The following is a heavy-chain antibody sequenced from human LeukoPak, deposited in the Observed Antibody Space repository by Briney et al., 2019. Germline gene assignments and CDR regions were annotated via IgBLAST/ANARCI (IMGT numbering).Heavy chain of an antibody. J-gene: IGHJ6*02. V-gene: IGHV3-7*01. CDR3: AKNIAAPGRVDYQLYGMDE. CDR1: GFIFSGYW. D-gene: IGHD5-12*01. Sequence: GGSLRLSCAASGFIFSGYWMTWVRRAPGKGLQWVASIKQDGSDSYHVDSVKGRFTISRDNAKNSLFLQMNSLRADDTAVYYCAKNIAAPGRVDYQLYGMDEWGQGTTVTVSS. CDR2: IKQDGSDS.